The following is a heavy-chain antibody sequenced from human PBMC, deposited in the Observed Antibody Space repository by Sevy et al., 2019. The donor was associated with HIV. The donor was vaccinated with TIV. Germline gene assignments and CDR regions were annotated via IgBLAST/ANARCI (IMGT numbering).Heavy chain of an antibody. V-gene: IGHV1-18*01. Sequence: ASVKVSCKASGYTFTSYGISWVRQAPGQGLEWMGWISAYNGNTNYAQKLQGRVTMTTDTSTSTAYMELRSLRSNDTAVYYCARDVESVTAFDYWGQGTLVTVSS. J-gene: IGHJ4*02. CDR2: ISAYNGNT. D-gene: IGHD4-17*01. CDR3: ARDVESVTAFDY. CDR1: GYTFTSYG.